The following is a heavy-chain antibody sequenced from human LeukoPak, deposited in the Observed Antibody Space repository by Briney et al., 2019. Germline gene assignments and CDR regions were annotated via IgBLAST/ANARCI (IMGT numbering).Heavy chain of an antibody. CDR1: GFTFSNHW. V-gene: IGHV3-7*01. J-gene: IGHJ6*02. CDR2: IKQDGSEK. Sequence: GGSLRLSCAASGFTFSNHWMSWVRQPPGKGLEWVANIKQDGSEKYYVDSVKGRFTISRDNAKNSLYLQTNSLRAEDTAVYYCAREFRPAAIPFYYHYAMDVWGQGTTVTVSS. CDR3: AREFRPAAIPFYYHYAMDV. D-gene: IGHD2-2*01.